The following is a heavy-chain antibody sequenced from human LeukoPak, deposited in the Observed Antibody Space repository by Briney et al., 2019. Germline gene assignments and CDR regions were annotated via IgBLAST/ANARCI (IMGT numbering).Heavy chain of an antibody. D-gene: IGHD3-16*01. CDR1: GFTFRNYA. V-gene: IGHV3-30*04. CDR3: AKIGGSIIF. CDR2: MSYAGSNE. Sequence: GGSLRLSCATSGFTFRNYAMHSVRQAPGKGMEWVAVMSYAGSNEHYADSVKGRFTISRDNSKNTLYLQMNSLRAEDTAVYYCAKIGGSIIFWGQGTLVTVSS. J-gene: IGHJ4*02.